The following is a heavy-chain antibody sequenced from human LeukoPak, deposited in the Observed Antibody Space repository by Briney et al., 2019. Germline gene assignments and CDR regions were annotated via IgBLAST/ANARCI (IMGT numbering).Heavy chain of an antibody. CDR2: VYYTGVT. CDR3: ARERSSSGGHNWFDP. J-gene: IGHJ5*02. CDR1: GGYIITSGHY. Sequence: SKTLSLTCTVSGGYIITSGHYWGWIRQPPGKGLEWIGSVYYTGVTSTNPFFRSRMSISVDTSKNQFSLNLTSVTAADAAVYYCARERSSSGGHNWFDPWGQGTLVTVSS. D-gene: IGHD4-23*01. V-gene: IGHV4-39*07.